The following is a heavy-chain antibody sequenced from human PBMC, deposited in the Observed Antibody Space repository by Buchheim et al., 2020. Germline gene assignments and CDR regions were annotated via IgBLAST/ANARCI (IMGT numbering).Heavy chain of an antibody. D-gene: IGHD3-9*01. CDR3: ASPFDLVTGQIYYNYAMDV. J-gene: IGHJ6*02. CDR2: INTDTGEP. CDR1: GYTFLTHG. V-gene: IGHV7-4-1*02. Sequence: QVQMVQSGSELRKPGASVEVSCKASGYTFLTHGINWVRQAPGQGLEWMGWINTDTGEPTYAQGFTGSFVFSLDTSVSTAYLQISSLKAEDTAVYYCASPFDLVTGQIYYNYAMDVWGQGTT.